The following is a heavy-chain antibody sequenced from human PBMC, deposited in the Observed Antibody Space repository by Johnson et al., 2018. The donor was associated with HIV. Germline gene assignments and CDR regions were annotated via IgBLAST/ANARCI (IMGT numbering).Heavy chain of an antibody. CDR3: AREGTVSYGGAFDI. CDR1: GFTFSGYG. Sequence: QVQLVESGGGVVQPGRSLRLSCAASGFTFSGYGMHWVRQAPGKGLEWVAVIWYDGRHKYSADSVKGRFTISRDNSKNTLYLQMNSLRAGDTAVYYCAREGTVSYGGAFDIWGQGTMVTVSS. V-gene: IGHV3-33*01. CDR2: IWYDGRHK. D-gene: IGHD4-17*01. J-gene: IGHJ3*02.